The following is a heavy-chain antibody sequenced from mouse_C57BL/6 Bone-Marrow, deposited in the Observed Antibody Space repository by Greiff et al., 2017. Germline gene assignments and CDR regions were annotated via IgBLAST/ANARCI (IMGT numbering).Heavy chain of an antibody. D-gene: IGHD2-2*01. CDR1: GYTFTGYW. J-gene: IGHJ2*01. CDR2: ILPGSGST. CDR3: ARSAVTTDGRY. Sequence: LQESGAELMKPGASVKLSCKATGYTFTGYWIEWVKQRPGHGLEWIGEILPGSGSTNYNEKLKGKATLTADTSSNTAYMQLSSLTTKDSAIYYCARSAVTTDGRYWGQGTTLTVSS. V-gene: IGHV1-9*01.